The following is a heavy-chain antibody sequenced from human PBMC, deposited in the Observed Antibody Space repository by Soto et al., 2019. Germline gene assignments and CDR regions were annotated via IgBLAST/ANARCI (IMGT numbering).Heavy chain of an antibody. D-gene: IGHD2-8*01. CDR2: IYYSGST. CDR3: ARGVYCTNGVCYIDEYYFDY. J-gene: IGHJ4*02. V-gene: IGHV4-31*03. Sequence: SETLSLTCTVSGGSISSGGYYWSWIRQHPGKGLEWIGYIYYSGSTYYNPSLKSRVTISVDTSKNQFSLKLSSVTAADTAVYYCARGVYCTNGVCYIDEYYFDYWGQGTLVTVSS. CDR1: GGSISSGGYY.